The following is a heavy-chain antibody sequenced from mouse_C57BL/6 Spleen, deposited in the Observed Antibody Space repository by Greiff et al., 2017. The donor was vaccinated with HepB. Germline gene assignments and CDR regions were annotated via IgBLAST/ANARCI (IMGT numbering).Heavy chain of an antibody. CDR1: GFTFSSYA. Sequence: EVKLVESGGGLVKPGGSLKLSCAASGFTFSSYAMSWVRQTPEKRLEWVATISDGGSYTYYPDNVKGRFTISRDNAKNNLYLQMSHLKSEDTAMYYCARDLDYYGSSFAYWGQGTLVTVSA. V-gene: IGHV5-4*01. CDR2: ISDGGSYT. J-gene: IGHJ3*01. CDR3: ARDLDYYGSSFAY. D-gene: IGHD1-1*01.